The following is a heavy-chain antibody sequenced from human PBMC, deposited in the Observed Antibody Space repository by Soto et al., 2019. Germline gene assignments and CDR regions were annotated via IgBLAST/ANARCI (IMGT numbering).Heavy chain of an antibody. V-gene: IGHV3-74*01. CDR2: INSDGSST. D-gene: IGHD1-26*01. J-gene: IGHJ4*02. CDR3: ARAPWELPLDY. Sequence: GGSLRLSCAASGFTFSSYWMHWVRQAPGKGLVWVSRINSDGSSTSYADSVKGRFTISRDSAKNTLYLQMNSLRAEDTAVYYCARAPWELPLDYWGQGTLVTVSS. CDR1: GFTFSSYW.